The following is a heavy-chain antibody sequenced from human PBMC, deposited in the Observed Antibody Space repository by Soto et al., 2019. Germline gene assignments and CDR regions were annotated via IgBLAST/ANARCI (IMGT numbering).Heavy chain of an antibody. V-gene: IGHV1-69*06. Sequence: RASVKVSCKASGGSLSTNPISWVRQAPGQGLEWMGGTGSGTGPGNHAQKFQGRLTVTADKSTSTVYMELTNLSSEDTAVYYCARRDSGGFYRFFDSWGQGTLVTVYS. J-gene: IGHJ5*01. D-gene: IGHD2-15*01. CDR3: ARRDSGGFYRFFDS. CDR2: TGSGTGPG. CDR1: GGSLSTNP.